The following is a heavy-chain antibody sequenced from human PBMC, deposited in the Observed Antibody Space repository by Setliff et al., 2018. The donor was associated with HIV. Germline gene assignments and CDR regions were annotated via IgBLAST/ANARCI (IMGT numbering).Heavy chain of an antibody. CDR3: ARHRYRFGIDS. CDR1: GGSISTNNYY. CDR2: IDYSGNT. D-gene: IGHD3-16*01. V-gene: IGHV4-39*01. J-gene: IGHJ5*01. Sequence: SETLSRTCTVSGGSISTNNYYWAWICQPPGKGLEWIGTIDYSGNTYYNASLRSRAIISGDMSKNQFSLNLNSVTASETAVYYCARHRYRFGIDSWGQGALVTVSS.